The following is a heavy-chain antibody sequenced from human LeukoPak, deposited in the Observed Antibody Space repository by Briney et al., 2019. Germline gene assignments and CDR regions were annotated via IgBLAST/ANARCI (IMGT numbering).Heavy chain of an antibody. CDR3: ARVESGYDILTGYSKYYFDY. V-gene: IGHV1-2*02. Sequence: ASVKVSCKASGYTFTGYYMHWVRQAPGQGLEWMGWINPNSGGTNYAQKFQGRVTMTRDTSISTAYMELSRLRSDDTAVYYCARVESGYDILTGYSKYYFDYWGQGTLVTVPS. CDR2: INPNSGGT. J-gene: IGHJ4*02. D-gene: IGHD3-9*01. CDR1: GYTFTGYY.